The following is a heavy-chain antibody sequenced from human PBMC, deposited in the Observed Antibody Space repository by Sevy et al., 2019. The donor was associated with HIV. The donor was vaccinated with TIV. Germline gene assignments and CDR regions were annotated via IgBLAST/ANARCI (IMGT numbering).Heavy chain of an antibody. V-gene: IGHV3-21*01. Sequence: GGSLRLSCAASGFTFSRSAMNWVRQAPGKGLEWVASISDSGHYIYYADSVKGRFTISRDNAKSSLFLQMKSLRAEDTAVYYCTRGALGIGAVVTGLFYFDYWGQGALVTVSS. CDR2: ISDSGHYI. D-gene: IGHD3-22*01. CDR3: TRGALGIGAVVTGLFYFDY. J-gene: IGHJ4*02. CDR1: GFTFSRSA.